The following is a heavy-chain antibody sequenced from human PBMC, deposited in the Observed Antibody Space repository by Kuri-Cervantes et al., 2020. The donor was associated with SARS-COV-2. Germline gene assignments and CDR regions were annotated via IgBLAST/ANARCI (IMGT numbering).Heavy chain of an antibody. D-gene: IGHD3-3*01. CDR1: GYTFTSYG. J-gene: IGHJ6*03. CDR3: AGGENYDFWSGSSQPYDMEV. CDR2: ISPYNGNT. V-gene: IGHV1-18*01. Sequence: ASVNVSCKASGYTFTSYGISWVRQAPGQGLEWMGWISPYNGNTNYAQKLQGRVTMTTDTSTSTAYMELSRLRSDDTAVYYCAGGENYDFWSGSSQPYDMEVWGKGTTVTVSS.